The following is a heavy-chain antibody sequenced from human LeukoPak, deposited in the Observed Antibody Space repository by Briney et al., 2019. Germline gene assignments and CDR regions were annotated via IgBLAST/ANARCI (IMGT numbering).Heavy chain of an antibody. Sequence: PSETLSLTCTVSGGSISGSYWSWVRQPPGKGVEWVAYMYNRGRTNYNASHKSRDTISIDTSKTQFSLQLSSLTAADTAIYYCARGIESYGDYGYWGQGILVTVSS. D-gene: IGHD4-17*01. J-gene: IGHJ4*02. CDR2: MYNRGRT. V-gene: IGHV4-59*01. CDR3: ARGIESYGDYGY. CDR1: GGSISGSY.